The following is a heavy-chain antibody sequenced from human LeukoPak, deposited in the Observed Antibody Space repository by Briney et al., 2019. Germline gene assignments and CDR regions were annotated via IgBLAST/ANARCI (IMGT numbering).Heavy chain of an antibody. D-gene: IGHD2-2*01. Sequence: ASVKVSCKVSGYTLTELSMHWVRQAPGEGLEWMGGFDPEDGETIYAQKFQGRVTMTEDTSTDTAYMELSSLRSEDTAVYYCATATPGYCSSTSCYSWWFDPWGQGTLVTVSS. CDR2: FDPEDGET. V-gene: IGHV1-24*01. CDR1: GYTLTELS. J-gene: IGHJ5*02. CDR3: ATATPGYCSSTSCYSWWFDP.